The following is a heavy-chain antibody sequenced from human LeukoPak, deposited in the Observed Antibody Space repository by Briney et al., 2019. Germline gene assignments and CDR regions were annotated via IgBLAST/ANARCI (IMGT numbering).Heavy chain of an antibody. Sequence: PGRTLRLSCAAATFTFRSFGLHWLRQAQAKGLDRAAVISDVRCNKYYADCVKGRFTIPRDYSKNTLYLQMNSLRAEDTAVYYCAKVLKSSAYCGGDCYSDAFDIWGQGTMVTVSS. CDR1: TFTFRSFG. D-gene: IGHD2-21*02. J-gene: IGHJ3*02. CDR2: ISDVRCNK. CDR3: AKVLKSSAYCGGDCYSDAFDI. V-gene: IGHV3-30*18.